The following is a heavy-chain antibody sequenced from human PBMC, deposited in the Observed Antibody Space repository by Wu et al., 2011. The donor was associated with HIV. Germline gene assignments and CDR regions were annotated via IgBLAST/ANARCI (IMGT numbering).Heavy chain of an antibody. CDR1: GGTFSTYA. CDR2: VIPFRPTT. CDR3: GRDGYCRTTSCYDGVIDY. D-gene: IGHD2-2*03. Sequence: QVQPVQSGAEVKKPGSSVKVSCKASGGTFSTYAISWVRQAPGQGLGWMGRVIPFRPTTQYAQKFEGRLSMTADDSSNTAYMELTSLRSEDTAVLFCGRDGYCRTTSCYDGVIDYWGQGTLVTVSS. J-gene: IGHJ4*01. V-gene: IGHV1-69*11.